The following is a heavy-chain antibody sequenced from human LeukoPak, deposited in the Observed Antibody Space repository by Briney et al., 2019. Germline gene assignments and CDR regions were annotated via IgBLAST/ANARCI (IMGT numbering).Heavy chain of an antibody. CDR2: IIPIFGTA. J-gene: IGHJ6*02. Sequence: GASVKVSCKASGGTFSSYAISWVRQAPGQGLEWMGGIIPIFGTANYAQKFQGRVTITADESTSTAYMELSSLRSEDTAVYYCARGTIGCSGGSCYPRPPNYYYYGMDVWGQGTTVTVSS. CDR1: GGTFSSYA. V-gene: IGHV1-69*13. CDR3: ARGTIGCSGGSCYPRPPNYYYYGMDV. D-gene: IGHD2-15*01.